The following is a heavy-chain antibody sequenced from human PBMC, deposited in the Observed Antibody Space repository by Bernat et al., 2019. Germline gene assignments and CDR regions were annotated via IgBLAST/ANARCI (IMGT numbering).Heavy chain of an antibody. Sequence: QVLLQESGPGLVRPSETLSLTCTVSAGSISTHYWSWIRQSPGKGLEWIAHINYAGSNTYNPSLKSRVAMAVDTSKNHFSLQLTSVTAADTALYYCAGRNWPNYFDFGGQGSLVTVSS. CDR3: AGRNWPNYFDF. D-gene: IGHD1-1*01. J-gene: IGHJ4*02. CDR2: INYAGSN. V-gene: IGHV4-59*08. CDR1: AGSISTHY.